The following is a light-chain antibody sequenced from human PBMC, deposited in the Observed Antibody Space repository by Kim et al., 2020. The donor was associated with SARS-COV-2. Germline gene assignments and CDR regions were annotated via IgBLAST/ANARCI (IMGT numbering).Light chain of an antibody. V-gene: IGLV2-18*02. J-gene: IGLJ2*01. Sequence: GKKVNISCTGTSSDIGSYNRVSWYQQPPGTAPKLIIYEVNNRPSGVPDRFSGSKSGNTASLTLSGLQAEDEADYYCSSFTTSKTLLFGGGTQLTVL. CDR1: SSDIGSYNR. CDR2: EVN. CDR3: SSFTTSKTLL.